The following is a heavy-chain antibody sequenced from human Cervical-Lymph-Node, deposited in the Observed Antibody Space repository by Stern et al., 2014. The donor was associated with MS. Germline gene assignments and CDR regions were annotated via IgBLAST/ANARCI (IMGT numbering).Heavy chain of an antibody. CDR3: AKEPNLWFGEPAPDY. D-gene: IGHD3-10*01. Sequence: EVQLVESGGALVQPGGSLRLSCAASGFTFSSYAMTWVRQAPGKGLEGVSAISGSGGSTYYADSVKGRFTISRDNSKNTLYLQMNSLRVEDTAVYYCAKEPNLWFGEPAPDYWGQGTLVTVSS. CDR2: ISGSGGST. J-gene: IGHJ4*02. V-gene: IGHV3-23*04. CDR1: GFTFSSYA.